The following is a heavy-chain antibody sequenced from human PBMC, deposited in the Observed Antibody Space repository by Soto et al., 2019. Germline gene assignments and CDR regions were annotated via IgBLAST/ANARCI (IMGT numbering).Heavy chain of an antibody. V-gene: IGHV5-10-1*01. D-gene: IGHD4-4*01. CDR1: GYSFTSYW. CDR2: IDPSDSYT. Sequence: GESLKISCKGSGYSFTSYWISWVRQMPGKGLEWMGRIDPSDSYTNYSPSFQGHVTISADKSISTAYLQWSSPKASDTAMYYCARYYSSRGGDYYYGMDVWGQGTTVTVSS. CDR3: ARYYSSRGGDYYYGMDV. J-gene: IGHJ6*02.